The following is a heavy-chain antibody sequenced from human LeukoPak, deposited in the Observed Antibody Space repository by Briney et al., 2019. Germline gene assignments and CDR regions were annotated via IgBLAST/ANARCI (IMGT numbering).Heavy chain of an antibody. V-gene: IGHV3-30*01. CDR2: ISSDGSKT. CDR3: ARDSTYWYDSGSSGPHYFDY. CDR1: GFIFSNYA. J-gene: IGHJ4*02. D-gene: IGHD3-10*01. Sequence: PGGSLRLSCAASGFIFSNYAMHWVRQAPGKGLEWVALISSDGSKTYHADSVKGRFSISRDNSKNTLYLQLNSLRAGDTSVYYCARDSTYWYDSGSSGPHYFDYWGQGTLVTVSS.